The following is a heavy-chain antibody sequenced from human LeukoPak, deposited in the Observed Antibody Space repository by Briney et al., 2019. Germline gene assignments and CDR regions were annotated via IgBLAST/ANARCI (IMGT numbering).Heavy chain of an antibody. CDR3: ARSSGWYVRYFDY. D-gene: IGHD6-19*01. Sequence: GGSLRLSCAASGFTFSSYEMNWVRQAPGKGLEWVSYISSSGSTIYYADSVKGRFTISRDNAKNSLYLQMNSLRAEDTAVYYCARSSGWYVRYFDYWGQGTLVTVSS. CDR2: ISSSGSTI. J-gene: IGHJ4*02. CDR1: GFTFSSYE. V-gene: IGHV3-48*03.